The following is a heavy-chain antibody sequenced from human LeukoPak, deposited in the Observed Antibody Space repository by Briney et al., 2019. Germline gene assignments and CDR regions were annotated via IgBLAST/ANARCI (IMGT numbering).Heavy chain of an antibody. J-gene: IGHJ4*02. D-gene: IGHD3-22*01. CDR3: ARVDSSGYYYDWYYLDY. CDR2: IYYSGST. CDR1: GGSISSGDYY. Sequence: PSQTLSLTCTVSGGSISSGDYYWSWIRQPPGKGLEWIGYIYYSGSTYYNPSLKSRVTISVDTSKNQFSLKLSSVTAADTAVYYCARVDSSGYYYDWYYLDYWGQGTLVTVSS. V-gene: IGHV4-30-4*01.